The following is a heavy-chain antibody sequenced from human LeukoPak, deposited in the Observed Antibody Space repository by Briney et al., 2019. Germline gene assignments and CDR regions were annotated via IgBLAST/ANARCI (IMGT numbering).Heavy chain of an antibody. CDR3: ARFGSGSYYPSATRKYYFDY. D-gene: IGHD1-26*01. J-gene: IGHJ4*02. Sequence: SETLSLTCTVSGGSISGSSYYWGWIRQPPGKGLEWIASIFYSGSTYYNPSLKSRVTISVDTSKNQFSLKLSSVTVADTAVYYCARFGSGSYYPSATRKYYFDYWGQGTLVTVSS. CDR2: IFYSGST. CDR1: GGSISGSSYY. V-gene: IGHV4-39*01.